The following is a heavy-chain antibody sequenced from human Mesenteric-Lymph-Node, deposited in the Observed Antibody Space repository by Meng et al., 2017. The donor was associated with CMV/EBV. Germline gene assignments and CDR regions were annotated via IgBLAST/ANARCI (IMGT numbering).Heavy chain of an antibody. CDR1: GGSISSSSYY. D-gene: IGHD3-3*01. CDR3: ARLIGGVFWSDLKGMDV. V-gene: IGHV4-61*05. Sequence: SETLSLTCTVSGGSISSSSYYWGWIRQPPGKGLEWIGYIYYSGSTNYNPSLKSRVTISVDTSKNRFSLKLTSVTAADTAVYYCARLIGGVFWSDLKGMDVWGQGTTVTVSS. CDR2: IYYSGST. J-gene: IGHJ6*02.